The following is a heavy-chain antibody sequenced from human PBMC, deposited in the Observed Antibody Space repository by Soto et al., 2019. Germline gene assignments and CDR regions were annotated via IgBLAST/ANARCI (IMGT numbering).Heavy chain of an antibody. CDR1: GFTFSSYA. CDR2: ISYDGSNK. V-gene: IGHV3-30-3*01. CDR3: ARWVAAPGWFDP. J-gene: IGHJ5*02. D-gene: IGHD2-15*01. Sequence: GWSLRLSCAASGFTFSSYAMHWVRQAPGKGLEWVAVISYDGSNKYYADSVKGRFTISRDNSKNTLYLQMNSLRAEDTAVYYCARWVAAPGWFDPWGQGTLVTVSS.